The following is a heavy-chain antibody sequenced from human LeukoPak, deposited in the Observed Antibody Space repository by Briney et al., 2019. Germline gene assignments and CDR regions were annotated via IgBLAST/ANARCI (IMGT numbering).Heavy chain of an antibody. J-gene: IGHJ3*02. V-gene: IGHV4-39*07. CDR3: ARDAVAAAGWVAFDI. CDR1: GGSISSSSYY. D-gene: IGHD6-13*01. CDR2: IYYSGST. Sequence: SETLSLTCTVSGGSISSSSYYWGWIRQPPGKGLEWIGSIYYSGSTYYNPSLKSRVTISVDTSKNQFSLKLSSVTAADTAVYYCARDAVAAAGWVAFDIWGQGTMVTVSS.